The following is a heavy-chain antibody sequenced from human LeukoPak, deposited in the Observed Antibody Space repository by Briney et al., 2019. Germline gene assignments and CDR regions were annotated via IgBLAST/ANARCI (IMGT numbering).Heavy chain of an antibody. J-gene: IGHJ4*02. CDR1: GGSISSYY. CDR3: AREPGYSGSFDY. D-gene: IGHD3-9*01. V-gene: IGHV4-59*12. CDR2: IYYSGST. Sequence: SETLSLTCTVSGGSISSYYWSWIRQPPGKGLEWIGYIYYSGSTNYNPSLKSRVTISVDKSKNQFSLKLSSVTAADTAVYYCAREPGYSGSFDYWGQGTLVTVSS.